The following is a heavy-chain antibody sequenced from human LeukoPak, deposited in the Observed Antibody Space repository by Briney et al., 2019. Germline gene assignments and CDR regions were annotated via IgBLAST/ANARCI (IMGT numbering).Heavy chain of an antibody. CDR2: SNEDGSTT. J-gene: IGHJ4*02. CDR1: GFTFSSNW. D-gene: IGHD1-26*01. Sequence: GGSLRLSCAASGFTFSSNWMHWIRQAPGKGLVWVSRSNEDGSTTNYADSVKGRFTISRDNAKNTLYLQMNSLTAEDTAVYYCVRDLGGRSGHWGQGTLVTVSS. CDR3: VRDLGGRSGH. V-gene: IGHV3-74*01.